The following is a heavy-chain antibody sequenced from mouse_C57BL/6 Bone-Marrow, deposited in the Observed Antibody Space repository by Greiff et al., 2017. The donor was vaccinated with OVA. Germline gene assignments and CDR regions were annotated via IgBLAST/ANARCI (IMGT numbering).Heavy chain of an antibody. V-gene: IGHV1-26*01. CDR3: ARDYGSSPAWFAY. CDR2: INPNNGGT. Sequence: VQLKDSGPELVKPGASVKISCKASGYTFTDYYMNWVKQSHGKSLEWIGDINPNNGGTSYNQKFKGKATLTVDKSSSTAYMELRSLTSEDSAVYYCARDYGSSPAWFAYWGQGTLVTVSA. J-gene: IGHJ3*01. CDR1: GYTFTDYY. D-gene: IGHD1-1*01.